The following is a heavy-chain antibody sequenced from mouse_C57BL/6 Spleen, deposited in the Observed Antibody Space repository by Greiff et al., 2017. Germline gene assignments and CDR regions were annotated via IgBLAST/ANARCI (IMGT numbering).Heavy chain of an antibody. CDR2: IYPSDSET. CDR1: GYTFTSYW. CDR3: ARVQEDYYAMDY. J-gene: IGHJ4*01. Sequence: QVQLQQPGAELVRPGSSVKLSCKASGYTFTSYWMDWVKQRPGQGLEWIGNIYPSDSETHYNQKFKDKATLTVDKSSSTAYMQLSSLTSEDSAVYYGARVQEDYYAMDYWGQGTSVTVST. V-gene: IGHV1-61*01.